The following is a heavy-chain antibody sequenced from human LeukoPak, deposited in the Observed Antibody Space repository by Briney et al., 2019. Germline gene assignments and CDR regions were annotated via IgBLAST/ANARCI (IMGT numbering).Heavy chain of an antibody. D-gene: IGHD3-10*01. V-gene: IGHV3-21*01. CDR2: ISSSSSYI. Sequence: GGSLRLSCAASGFTFSSYSMNWVRQAPGEGLEWVSSISSSSSYIYYADSVKGRFTISRDNAKNSLYLQMNSLRAEDTAVYYCAIVRWFGELLNYWGQGTLVTVSS. CDR1: GFTFSSYS. J-gene: IGHJ4*02. CDR3: AIVRWFGELLNY.